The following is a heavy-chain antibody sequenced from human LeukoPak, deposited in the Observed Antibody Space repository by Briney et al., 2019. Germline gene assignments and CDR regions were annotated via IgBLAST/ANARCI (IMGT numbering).Heavy chain of an antibody. CDR2: FDPEDGET. D-gene: IGHD1-14*01. V-gene: IGHV1-24*01. CDR3: ATAPPGATRDAFDI. J-gene: IGHJ3*02. CDR1: GYTLTELS. Sequence: ASVKVSCKVSGYTLTELSMHWVRQAPGKGLEWMGGFDPEDGETIYAQKFQGRVTMTEDTSTDTAYMELSSLRSEDTAVYYCATAPPGATRDAFDIWGQGTMVTVSS.